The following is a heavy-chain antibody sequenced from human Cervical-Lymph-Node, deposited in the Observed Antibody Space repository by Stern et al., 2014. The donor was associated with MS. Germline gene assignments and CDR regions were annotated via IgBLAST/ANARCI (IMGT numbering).Heavy chain of an antibody. Sequence: VQLVESGGGLVTPVGSMRLSCAASGFIFRGYYMSWIRQAPGRGLAWISYITSRGGSMEYADTVKGRFTIPKDNAQNLLYLEINSLRAEDTAVYYCARLITPSTDAFDIWGQGTLVTVSS. CDR2: ITSRGGSM. CDR1: GFIFRGYY. D-gene: IGHD3-22*01. V-gene: IGHV3-11*01. CDR3: ARLITPSTDAFDI. J-gene: IGHJ3*02.